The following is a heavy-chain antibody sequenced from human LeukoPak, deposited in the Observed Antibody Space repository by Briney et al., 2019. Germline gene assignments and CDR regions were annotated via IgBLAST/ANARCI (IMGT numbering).Heavy chain of an antibody. Sequence: EASVKVSCKASGYTFTSYGISWVRQAPGQGLEWMGWISAYNGNTNYAQKLQGRVTKTTDTSTSTAYMELRSLRSDDTAVYYCARQSIAVAGTPFDYWGQGTLVTVSS. CDR2: ISAYNGNT. CDR1: GYTFTSYG. CDR3: ARQSIAVAGTPFDY. V-gene: IGHV1-18*01. J-gene: IGHJ4*02. D-gene: IGHD6-19*01.